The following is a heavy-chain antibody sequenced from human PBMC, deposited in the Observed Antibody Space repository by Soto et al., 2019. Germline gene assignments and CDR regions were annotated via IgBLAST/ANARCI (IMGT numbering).Heavy chain of an antibody. J-gene: IGHJ6*02. CDR2: VYYTGST. CDR3: ASTYYDVLTGYPLYGMDA. CDR1: GGSISRYY. D-gene: IGHD3-9*01. Sequence: QVHLQESGPGLVKPSETLSLTCTVSGGSISRYYWSWIRQCPGKGLEWIGYVYYTGSTNYSPSLRSRVTISIDTSNNYFSLKLTSVTAADSAVYYSASTYYDVLTGYPLYGMDAGGQGTTVTVSS. V-gene: IGHV4-59*01.